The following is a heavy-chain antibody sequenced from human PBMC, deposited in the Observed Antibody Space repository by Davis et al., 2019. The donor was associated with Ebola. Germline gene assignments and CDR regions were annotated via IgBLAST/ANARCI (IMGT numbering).Heavy chain of an antibody. CDR2: INHSGST. CDR3: ARHTSSSWPRFDY. Sequence: MPSETLSLTCAVYGGSFSGYYWSWIRQPPGKGLEWIGEINHSGSTNYNPSLKSRVTISVDTSKNQFSLKLSSVTAADTAVYYCARHTSSSWPRFDYWGQGTLVTVSS. J-gene: IGHJ4*02. CDR1: GGSFSGYY. D-gene: IGHD6-13*01. V-gene: IGHV4-34*01.